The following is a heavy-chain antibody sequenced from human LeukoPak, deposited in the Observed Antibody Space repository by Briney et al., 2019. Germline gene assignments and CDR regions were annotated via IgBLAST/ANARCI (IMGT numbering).Heavy chain of an antibody. J-gene: IGHJ6*04. CDR3: ARAPGYCSGGSCQRAPLHYYYGMDV. V-gene: IGHV4-4*02. Sequence: PSETLSLTCAVSGGSISSSNWWSWVRQPPGKGLEWIGEIYHSGSTNYNPSLKSRVTISVDKSKNQFSLKLSSVTAADTAVYYCARAPGYCSGGSCQRAPLHYYYGMDVWGKGTTVTVSS. CDR1: GGSISSSNW. D-gene: IGHD2-15*01. CDR2: IYHSGST.